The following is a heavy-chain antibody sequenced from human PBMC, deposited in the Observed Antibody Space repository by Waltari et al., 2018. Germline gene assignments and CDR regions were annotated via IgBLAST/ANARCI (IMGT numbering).Heavy chain of an antibody. V-gene: IGHV4-38-2*01. J-gene: IGHJ4*02. CDR2: IYYSGRT. CDR1: GYSISSGSY. D-gene: IGHD5-12*01. CDR3: ARSAGYEHIIHLDY. Sequence: QVQLQESGPGLVKPSETLSLTCAVSGYSISSGSYWGWIRQPPGKGLEWIGSIYYSGRTYYNPSIKGRVIISVDTSKNQFSLKLSSLTAADTAMYYCARSAGYEHIIHLDYWGQGTLVTVSS.